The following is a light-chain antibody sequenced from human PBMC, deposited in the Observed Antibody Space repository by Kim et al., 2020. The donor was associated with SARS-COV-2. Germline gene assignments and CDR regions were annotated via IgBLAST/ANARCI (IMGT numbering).Light chain of an antibody. CDR1: RSNNGSYD. V-gene: IGLV1-40*01. Sequence: RVNISGTGSRSNNGSYDVHWYQHLPGTAPKLVIYADFNRPSGVPDRFSGSKSGTSASLAITGLQGEDEADYYCQSYDSSLSDSWVFGGGTQLTVL. J-gene: IGLJ3*02. CDR3: QSYDSSLSDSWV. CDR2: ADF.